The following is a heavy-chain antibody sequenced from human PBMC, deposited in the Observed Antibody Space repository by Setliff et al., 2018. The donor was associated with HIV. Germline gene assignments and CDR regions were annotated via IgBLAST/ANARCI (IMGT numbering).Heavy chain of an antibody. CDR1: GFTFSSYA. V-gene: IGHV3-23*01. J-gene: IGHJ6*02. CDR3: AKTLPTLYPPHDYYFAMDV. CDR2: ISGSGGST. D-gene: IGHD2-15*01. Sequence: GGSLRLSCAASGFTFSSYAMGWVRQAPGKGLEWVSAISGSGGSTYYADSVKGRFTISRDNSKNTLYLQMNSLRAEDTAVYYCAKTLPTLYPPHDYYFAMDVWGQGTTVTVSS.